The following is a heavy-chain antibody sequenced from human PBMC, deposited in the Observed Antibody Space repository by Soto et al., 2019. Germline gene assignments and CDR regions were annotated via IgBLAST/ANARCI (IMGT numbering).Heavy chain of an antibody. CDR2: IWYDGGTK. CDR1: GFTFYTYG. CDR3: VKDGSSGWPYYYGMDV. Sequence: GGSLRLSCAASGFTFYTYGMHWVRQVPGKGLQWVAIIWYDGGTKYYADSLKGRFTVSRDNSKNTLYLQMSSLRAEDTAVYYCVKDGSSGWPYYYGMDVWGQGTTVTVSS. J-gene: IGHJ6*02. D-gene: IGHD6-19*01. V-gene: IGHV3-30*02.